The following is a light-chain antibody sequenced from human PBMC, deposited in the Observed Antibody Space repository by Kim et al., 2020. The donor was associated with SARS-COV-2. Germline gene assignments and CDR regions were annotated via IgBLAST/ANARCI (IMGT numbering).Light chain of an antibody. CDR3: QVWDSSTHHEV. V-gene: IGLV3-21*04. Sequence: APGETATITCGGDIIGSKSVHWYQQRPGQAPVLVIYYDSERPSRIPERFSGSNSGNTATLTISRVEAGDEADYYCQVWDSSTHHEVFGGGTKLTVL. CDR1: IIGSKS. J-gene: IGLJ2*01. CDR2: YDS.